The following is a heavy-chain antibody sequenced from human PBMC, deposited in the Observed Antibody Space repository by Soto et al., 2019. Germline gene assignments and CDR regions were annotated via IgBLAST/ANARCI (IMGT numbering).Heavy chain of an antibody. J-gene: IGHJ5*02. D-gene: IGHD6-19*01. CDR3: AREIAVAGTWGWFDP. Sequence: QVQLVPSGAEVKKPGASVKVSCKASGYTFTSYGISWVRQAPGQGLEWMGWISAYNGNTNYAQKLQGRVTMTTDTSTSTAYMERRGLRSDDTAVYYCAREIAVAGTWGWFDPWGQGTLVTVSS. V-gene: IGHV1-18*01. CDR2: ISAYNGNT. CDR1: GYTFTSYG.